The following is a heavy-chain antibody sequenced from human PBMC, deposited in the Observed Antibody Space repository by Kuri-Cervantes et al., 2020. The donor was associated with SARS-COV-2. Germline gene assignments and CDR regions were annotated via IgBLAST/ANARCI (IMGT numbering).Heavy chain of an antibody. J-gene: IGHJ6*03. V-gene: IGHV1-69*06. Sequence: SVKVSCQASGGTFGSYGFSWVRQAPGQGLEWMGRIIPSFGTANYAEKFQDRVTITADKSTSTAYMKLSNLRSENTAVYYCAREKGENYYYYYYMDVWGKGTMVTVSS. CDR3: AREKGENYYYYYYMDV. CDR1: GGTFGSYG. CDR2: IIPSFGTA.